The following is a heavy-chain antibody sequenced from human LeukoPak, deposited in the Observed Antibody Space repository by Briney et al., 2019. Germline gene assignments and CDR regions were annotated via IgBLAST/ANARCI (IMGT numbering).Heavy chain of an antibody. J-gene: IGHJ4*02. D-gene: IGHD1-26*01. CDR1: GGSFSGYY. Sequence: PSETLSLTCAVYGGSFSGYYWSWIRQPPGKGLEWIGEINHSGSTNYNPSLKSRVTISVDTSKNQFSLKLSSVTAADTAVYYCARGRVGATVETYFDYWGQGTLSPSPQ. CDR2: INHSGST. CDR3: ARGRVGATVETYFDY. V-gene: IGHV4-34*01.